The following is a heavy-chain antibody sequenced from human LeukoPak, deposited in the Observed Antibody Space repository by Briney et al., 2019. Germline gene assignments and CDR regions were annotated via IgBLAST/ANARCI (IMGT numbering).Heavy chain of an antibody. J-gene: IGHJ6*02. Sequence: SGGSLRPSCAASGFTVSSNYMSWVRQAPGKGLEWVSVIYSGGSTYYADSVKGRFTISRDNSKNTLYLQMNSLRAEDTAVYYCARAIPPTYYYGSGNGMDVWGQGTTVTVSS. CDR3: ARAIPPTYYYGSGNGMDV. V-gene: IGHV3-66*01. CDR1: GFTVSSNY. CDR2: IYSGGST. D-gene: IGHD3-10*01.